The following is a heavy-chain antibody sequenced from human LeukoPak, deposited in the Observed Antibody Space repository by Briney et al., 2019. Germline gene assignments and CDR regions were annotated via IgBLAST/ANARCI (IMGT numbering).Heavy chain of an antibody. V-gene: IGHV4-59*01. CDR3: ARGDRLDY. Sequence: SETLSLTCAVYGGSFSGYYWSWIRQPPGKGLEWIGYIYYSGSTNYNPSLKSRVTISVDTSKNQFSLKLSSVTAADTAVYYCARGDRLDYWGQGTLVTVSS. CDR1: GGSFSGYY. CDR2: IYYSGST. J-gene: IGHJ4*02. D-gene: IGHD2-15*01.